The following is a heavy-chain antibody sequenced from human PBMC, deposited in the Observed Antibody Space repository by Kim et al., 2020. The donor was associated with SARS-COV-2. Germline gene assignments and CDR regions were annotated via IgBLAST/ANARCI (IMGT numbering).Heavy chain of an antibody. J-gene: IGHJ6*02. V-gene: IGHV4-59*13. Sequence: SETLSLTCTVSGGSISSYYWSWIRQPPGKGLEWIGYIYYSGSTNYNPSLKSRVTISVDTSKNQFYLKLSSVTAADTAVYYCARGYCSGGSCYSRYYYYGMDVWGQGTPVTVSS. CDR1: GGSISSYY. CDR2: IYYSGST. CDR3: ARGYCSGGSCYSRYYYYGMDV. D-gene: IGHD2-15*01.